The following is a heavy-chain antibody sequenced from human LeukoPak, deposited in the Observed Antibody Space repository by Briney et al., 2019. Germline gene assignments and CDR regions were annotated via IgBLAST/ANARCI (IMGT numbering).Heavy chain of an antibody. V-gene: IGHV1-18*04. J-gene: IGHJ1*01. CDR3: ARAEANSDWPWRHFQY. Sequence: ASVKVSCKASGFTFTNYGITWVRQAPGQGLEWVGWISAYNGNTNYAQKLEGRVTMTIDTSTSTVYMDLRSLRFDDTAVYYCARAEANSDWPWRHFQYWGQGTLVTVSS. CDR2: ISAYNGNT. CDR1: GFTFTNYG. D-gene: IGHD6-19*01.